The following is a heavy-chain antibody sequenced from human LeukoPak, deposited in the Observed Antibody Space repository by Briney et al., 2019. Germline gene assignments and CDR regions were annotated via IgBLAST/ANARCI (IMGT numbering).Heavy chain of an antibody. V-gene: IGHV4-39*07. CDR3: ARATTVIAFDI. D-gene: IGHD4-17*01. Sequence: PSESLSLTCTVSGGSISSSSYYWGWIRQPPGKGLEWIGSIYYSGSTYYNPSLKSRVTISVDTSKNQFSLKLSSVTAADTAVYYCARATTVIAFDIWGQGTMVTVSS. CDR2: IYYSGST. CDR1: GGSISSSSYY. J-gene: IGHJ3*02.